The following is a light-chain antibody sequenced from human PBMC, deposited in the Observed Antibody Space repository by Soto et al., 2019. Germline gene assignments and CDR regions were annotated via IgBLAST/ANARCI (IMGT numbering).Light chain of an antibody. V-gene: IGLV3-21*02. J-gene: IGLJ1*01. Sequence: YELTQPPSVSVAPGQTARITCGGNNIGSKSVHWYQQKPGQAPVLVVYDDSDRPSGIPGRFSGSNSGNTATLTISRVEAGDEADYYCQVWDRSSDHLYVFGTGTKVTVL. CDR2: DDS. CDR3: QVWDRSSDHLYV. CDR1: NIGSKS.